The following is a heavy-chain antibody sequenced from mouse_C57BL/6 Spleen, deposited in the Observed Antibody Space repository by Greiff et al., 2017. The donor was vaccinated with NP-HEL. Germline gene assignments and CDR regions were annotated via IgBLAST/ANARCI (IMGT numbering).Heavy chain of an antibody. CDR1: GYTFTSYG. J-gene: IGHJ4*01. CDR3: ARGGEHSNPYAMDY. V-gene: IGHV1-81*01. Sequence: QVQLQQSGAELARPGASVKLSCKASGYTFTSYGISWVKQRTGQGLEWIGEIYPRSGNTYYNEKFKGKATLTADKSSSTAYMELRSLKSEDSAVYFCARGGEHSNPYAMDYWGQGTSVTDSS. D-gene: IGHD2-5*01. CDR2: IYPRSGNT.